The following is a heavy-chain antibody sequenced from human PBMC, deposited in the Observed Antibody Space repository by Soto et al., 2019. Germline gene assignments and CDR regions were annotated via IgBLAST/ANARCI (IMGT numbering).Heavy chain of an antibody. Sequence: RRLSCAASGFTFSGSAMHWVRQASGKGLEWVGRIRSKGNSYATAYAASVKGRFTISRDDSKNTAYLQMNSLKTEDTAVYYCTRLLSDAFDIWGQGTMVTVSS. CDR3: TRLLSDAFDI. CDR2: IRSKGNSYAT. V-gene: IGHV3-73*01. CDR1: GFTFSGSA. J-gene: IGHJ3*02.